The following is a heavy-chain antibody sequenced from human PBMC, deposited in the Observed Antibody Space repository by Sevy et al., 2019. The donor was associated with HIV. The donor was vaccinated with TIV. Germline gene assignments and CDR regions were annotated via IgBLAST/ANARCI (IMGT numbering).Heavy chain of an antibody. CDR1: GFTFSDYY. Sequence: GESLKISCAASGFTFSDYYMSWIRQAPGKGLEWVSYISSSSSYTNYADSVKGRFTISRDNAKNSLYLQMNSLRAEDTAVYYCERDWKGDGNYYDSSGYCAFDIWGQGTMVTVSS. V-gene: IGHV3-11*06. J-gene: IGHJ3*02. D-gene: IGHD3-22*01. CDR3: ERDWKGDGNYYDSSGYCAFDI. CDR2: ISSSSSYT.